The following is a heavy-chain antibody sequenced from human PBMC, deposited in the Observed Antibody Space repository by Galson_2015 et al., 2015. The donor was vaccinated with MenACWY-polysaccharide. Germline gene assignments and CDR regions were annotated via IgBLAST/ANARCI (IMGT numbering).Heavy chain of an antibody. Sequence: SLRLSCAASGFTFSDAWMGWVRQASGKGLEWVGRIKSKTDGGTIDYAAPVKGRFTISRDDSKNTMYLQINSLKTEDTAVYYCTRNGALDYWGQGTLVTVSS. D-gene: IGHD1-1*01. CDR3: TRNGALDY. V-gene: IGHV3-15*01. CDR2: IKSKTDGGTI. J-gene: IGHJ4*02. CDR1: GFTFSDAW.